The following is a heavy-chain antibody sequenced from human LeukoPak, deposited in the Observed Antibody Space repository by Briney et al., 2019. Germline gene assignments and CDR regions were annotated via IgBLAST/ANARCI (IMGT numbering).Heavy chain of an antibody. CDR2: INSAGNIT. Sequence: GGPLRLSCEASGFTFSGYWMHWVRQTPGKGLVWVSRINSAGNITTYADSVRGRFTISRDNTKNTLYLQMNSLRAEDTAVYYCARMYSGSYYGAFDYWGQGTLVTVSS. J-gene: IGHJ4*02. CDR3: ARMYSGSYYGAFDY. D-gene: IGHD1-26*01. V-gene: IGHV3-74*01. CDR1: GFTFSGYW.